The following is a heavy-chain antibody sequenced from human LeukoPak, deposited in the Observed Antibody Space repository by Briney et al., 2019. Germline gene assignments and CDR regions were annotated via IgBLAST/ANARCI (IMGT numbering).Heavy chain of an antibody. Sequence: TSETLSLTCAVSGGSISSGGYSWSWIRQPPGKGLEWIGYIYHSGSTYYNPSLKSRVTISVDTSKNQFSLKLSSVTAADTAVYYCARAWDTAMPYFDYWGQGTLVTVSS. CDR3: ARAWDTAMPYFDY. V-gene: IGHV4-30-2*05. J-gene: IGHJ4*02. CDR1: GGSISSGGYS. CDR2: IYHSGST. D-gene: IGHD5-18*01.